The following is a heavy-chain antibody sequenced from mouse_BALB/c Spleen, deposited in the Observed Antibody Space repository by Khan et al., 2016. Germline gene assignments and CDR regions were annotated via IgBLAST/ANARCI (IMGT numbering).Heavy chain of an antibody. V-gene: IGHV1-9*01. J-gene: IGHJ4*01. CDR1: GYTFSNYW. Sequence: QVQLQQSGAELMKPGASVKISCKATGYTFSNYWIEWVKQRPGHGLEWIGEILPGSDRTNYNDKFKGKATFTADTSSNTAYIQLSSLTSEDTAVYYCARAWYAMDYWGQGTSVTVSS. CDR2: ILPGSDRT. CDR3: ARAWYAMDY.